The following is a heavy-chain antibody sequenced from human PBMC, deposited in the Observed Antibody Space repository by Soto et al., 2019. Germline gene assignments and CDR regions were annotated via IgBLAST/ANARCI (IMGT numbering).Heavy chain of an antibody. CDR1: GFTFSSYE. D-gene: IGHD6-13*01. V-gene: IGHV3-48*03. Sequence: PGGSLRLSCAASGFTFSSYEMNWVRQAPGKGLEWVSYISSSGSTIYYADSVKGRFTISRDNAKNSLYLQMNSLRAEDTAVYYCARATLIQQLVLYYYYGMDVWGQGTTVTVSS. CDR2: ISSSGSTI. CDR3: ARATLIQQLVLYYYYGMDV. J-gene: IGHJ6*02.